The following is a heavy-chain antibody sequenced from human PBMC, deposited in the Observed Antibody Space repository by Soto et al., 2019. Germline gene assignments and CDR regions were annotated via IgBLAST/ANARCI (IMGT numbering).Heavy chain of an antibody. Sequence: ASVKVSCKASGGTFSSYAISWVRQAPGQGLEWMGGIIPIFGTANYAQKFQGRVTITADESTSAAYMGLSSLRSEDTAVYYCAREVRSSGYYETGYYYGMDVWGQGTTVTVSS. J-gene: IGHJ6*02. CDR1: GGTFSSYA. V-gene: IGHV1-69*13. CDR3: AREVRSSGYYETGYYYGMDV. CDR2: IIPIFGTA. D-gene: IGHD3-22*01.